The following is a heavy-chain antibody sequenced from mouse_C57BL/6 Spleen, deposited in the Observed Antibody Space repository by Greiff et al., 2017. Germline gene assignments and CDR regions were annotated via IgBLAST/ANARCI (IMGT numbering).Heavy chain of an antibody. D-gene: IGHD1-1*01. CDR3: ARGLLYGSSFYYAMDY. CDR2: IWSGGST. V-gene: IGHV2-2*01. Sequence: VQLKESGPGLVQPSQSLSITCTVSGFSLTSYGVHWVRQSPGKGLEWLGVIWSGGSTDYNAAFISRLSISKDNSKSQVFFKMNSLQADDTAIYYCARGLLYGSSFYYAMDYWGQGTSVTVSS. J-gene: IGHJ4*01. CDR1: GFSLTSYG.